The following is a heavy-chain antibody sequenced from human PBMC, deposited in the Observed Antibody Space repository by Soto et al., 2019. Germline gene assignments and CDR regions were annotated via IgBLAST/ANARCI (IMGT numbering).Heavy chain of an antibody. D-gene: IGHD5-12*01. V-gene: IGHV3-21*01. CDR2: ISSSSSYI. CDR3: ARRWGDGYNSYYGMDV. J-gene: IGHJ6*02. Sequence: GGSLRLSCAASGFTFSSYSMNWVRQAPGKGLEWVSSISSSSSYIYYADSVKGRFTISRDNAKNSLYLQMNSLRAEDTAVYYCARRWGDGYNSYYGMDVWGQGTTVTVSS. CDR1: GFTFSSYS.